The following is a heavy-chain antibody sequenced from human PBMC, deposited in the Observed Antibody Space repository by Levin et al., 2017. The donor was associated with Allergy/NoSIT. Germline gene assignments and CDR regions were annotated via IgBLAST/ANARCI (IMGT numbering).Heavy chain of an antibody. V-gene: IGHV4-39*01. Sequence: ESLKISCTVSGGSISSSSYYWGWIRQPPGKGLEWIGSIYYSGSTYYNPSLKSRVTISVDTSKNQFSLKLSSVTAADTAVYYCARSNPTIAVARFDAFDIWGQGTMVTVSS. CDR1: GGSISSSSYY. J-gene: IGHJ3*02. CDR2: IYYSGST. D-gene: IGHD6-19*01. CDR3: ARSNPTIAVARFDAFDI.